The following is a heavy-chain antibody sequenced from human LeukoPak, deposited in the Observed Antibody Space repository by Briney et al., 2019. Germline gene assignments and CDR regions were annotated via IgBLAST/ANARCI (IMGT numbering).Heavy chain of an antibody. V-gene: IGHV3-21*01. CDR2: IGYSSYV. D-gene: IGHD4-23*01. Sequence: GGSLRLSCAASGFTFSSYSMNWVRQAPGKGLEWVSSIGYSSYVYYADSVKGRFTISRDNAKSSLYLQLNSLRAEDTAVYYCARGATVITPPLDYWGQGTLVTVSS. J-gene: IGHJ4*02. CDR1: GFTFSSYS. CDR3: ARGATVITPPLDY.